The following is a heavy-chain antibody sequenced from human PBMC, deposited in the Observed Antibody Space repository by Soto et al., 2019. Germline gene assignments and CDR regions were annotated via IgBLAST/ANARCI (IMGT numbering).Heavy chain of an antibody. CDR3: VHSSSSSGGYGMDV. CDR1: EYTFTSYD. D-gene: IGHD6-6*01. V-gene: IGHV1-8*01. Sequence: ASVKVSCKASEYTFTSYDIKWVRQATGQGLEWMGWMNPNSGNTGYAQKFQGRVTMTRNTSISTAYMELSSLRSEDTAVYYCVHSSSSSGGYGMDVWGQGTTVTVYS. CDR2: MNPNSGNT. J-gene: IGHJ6*02.